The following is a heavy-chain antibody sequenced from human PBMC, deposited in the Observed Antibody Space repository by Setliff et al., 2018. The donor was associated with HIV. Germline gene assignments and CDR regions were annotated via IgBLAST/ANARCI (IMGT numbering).Heavy chain of an antibody. V-gene: IGHV4-39*01. CDR3: ARQGGYSGYGFYYYYYYMDV. Sequence: SETLSLTCTVSGGSISSNSYYWAWIRQPPGKGLEWIGSMYYTGSTYYNPSLKSRVTISIDTSKNQFSLKLNSVTAADTAVYYCARQGGYSGYGFYYYYYYMDVWGKGTTVTVSS. J-gene: IGHJ6*03. CDR2: MYYTGST. D-gene: IGHD5-12*01. CDR1: GGSISSNSYY.